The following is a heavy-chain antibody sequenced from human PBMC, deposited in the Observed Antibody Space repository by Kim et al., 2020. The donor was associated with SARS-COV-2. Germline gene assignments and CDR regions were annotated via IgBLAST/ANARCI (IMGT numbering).Heavy chain of an antibody. V-gene: IGHV3-33*05. CDR3: SRGDGGVGAYYGMDV. CDR1: GFAFRRYA. D-gene: IGHD2-8*02. Sequence: GGSLRLSCAASGFAFRRYAMHWVRQAPGRGLEWVAVISGDGRSEYFADSVKGRFTISRDSYKNTVDLVMNGLRAEDTAVYYCSRGDGGVGAYYGMDVWGQGTTVTVSS. J-gene: IGHJ6*02. CDR2: ISGDGRSE.